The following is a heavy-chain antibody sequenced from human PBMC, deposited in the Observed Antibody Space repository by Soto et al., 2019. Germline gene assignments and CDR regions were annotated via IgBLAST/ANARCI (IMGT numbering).Heavy chain of an antibody. V-gene: IGHV3-9*01. CDR1: GFTFDDYA. J-gene: IGHJ6*03. CDR2: ISWNSGSI. D-gene: IGHD4-17*01. Sequence: EVQLVESGGGLVQPGRSLRLSCAASGFTFDDYAMHWVRQAPGKGLEWVSGISWNSGSIGYADSVKGRFTISRDNAKNSLYLQMNSLRDEDTALYYCAKDYGEHYYYYYMDVWGKGTTVTVSS. CDR3: AKDYGEHYYYYYMDV.